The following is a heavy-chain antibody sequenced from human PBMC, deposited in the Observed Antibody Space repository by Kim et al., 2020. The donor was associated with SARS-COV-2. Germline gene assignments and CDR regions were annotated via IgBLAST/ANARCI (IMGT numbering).Heavy chain of an antibody. J-gene: IGHJ1*01. CDR1: GDSVSSNSAA. Sequence: SQTLSLTCAISGDSVSSNSAAWNWIRQSPSRGLEWLGRTYYRSKWYNDYAVSVKSRITINPDTSKNQFSLQLNSVTPEDTAVYYCAREGELLFEGAEYFQHWGQGTLVTVSS. CDR3: AREGELLFEGAEYFQH. V-gene: IGHV6-1*01. D-gene: IGHD1-26*01. CDR2: TYYRSKWYN.